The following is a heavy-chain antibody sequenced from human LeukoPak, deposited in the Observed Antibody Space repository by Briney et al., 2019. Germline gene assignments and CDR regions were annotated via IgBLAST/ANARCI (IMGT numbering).Heavy chain of an antibody. V-gene: IGHV3-23*01. CDR2: ISGSGGST. Sequence: GGSLRLSCAASGFTFSTYAMSWVRQAPGKGLEWVSAISGSGGSTYYADSVKGRFTISRDNSKNTLYLQMNSLRAEDTAVYYCAKAGPCSSTSCYNPTAFDYWGQGTLVTVSS. CDR1: GFTFSTYA. CDR3: AKAGPCSSTSCYNPTAFDY. J-gene: IGHJ4*02. D-gene: IGHD2-2*02.